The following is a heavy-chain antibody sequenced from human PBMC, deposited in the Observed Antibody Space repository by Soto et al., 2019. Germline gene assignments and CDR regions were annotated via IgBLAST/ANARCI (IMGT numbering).Heavy chain of an antibody. Sequence: SWVRQAPGQGLEWMGWISAYNGNTNYAQKLQGRVTVTIDTSTSTAYMELRSLRSDDTAVYYCARDLSAIAAENYYYGMDVWGQGTTVTVSS. CDR3: ARDLSAIAAENYYYGMDV. CDR2: ISAYNGNT. J-gene: IGHJ6*02. D-gene: IGHD6-6*01. V-gene: IGHV1-18*01.